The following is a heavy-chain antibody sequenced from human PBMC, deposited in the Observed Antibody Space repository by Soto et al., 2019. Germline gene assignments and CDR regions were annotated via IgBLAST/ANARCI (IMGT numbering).Heavy chain of an antibody. CDR3: ARQREADYYDSSGYHDY. CDR2: IWYDGSNK. Sequence: QVQLVESGGGVVQPGRSLRLSCAASGFTFSSYGMHWVRQAPGKGLEWVAVIWYDGSNKYYADSVKGRFTISRDNSKNTLYQQMNGLRAEDTAVYYCARQREADYYDSSGYHDYWGQGTLVTVSS. CDR1: GFTFSSYG. J-gene: IGHJ4*02. D-gene: IGHD3-22*01. V-gene: IGHV3-33*01.